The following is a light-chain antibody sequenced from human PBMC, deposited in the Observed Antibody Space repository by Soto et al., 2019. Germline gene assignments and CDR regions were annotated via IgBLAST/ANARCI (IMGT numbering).Light chain of an antibody. J-gene: IGKJ1*01. Sequence: DIQMTQSPHSQSASVGDRVTITCRASQGISSYLAWYQQKPGKAPKLLIYAAARLQTGVPSRFSGSGSGTDFTLTISSLQAEDVATYYCQQAYGAPPTFGQGTKVDIK. CDR2: AAA. CDR1: QGISSY. CDR3: QQAYGAPPT. V-gene: IGKV1-39*01.